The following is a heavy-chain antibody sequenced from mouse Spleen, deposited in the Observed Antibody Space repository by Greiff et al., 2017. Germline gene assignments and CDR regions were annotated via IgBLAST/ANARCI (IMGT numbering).Heavy chain of an antibody. V-gene: IGHV1-64*01. CDR1: GYTFTSYW. CDR3: ARFGNYVWYFDV. Sequence: VQLQQPGAELVKPGASVKLSCKASGYTFTSYWMHWVKQRPGQGLEWIGMIHPNSGSTNYNEKFKSKATLTVDKSSSTAYMQLSSLTSEDSAVYYCARFGNYVWYFDVWGAGTTVTVSS. D-gene: IGHD2-1*01. CDR2: IHPNSGST. J-gene: IGHJ1*01.